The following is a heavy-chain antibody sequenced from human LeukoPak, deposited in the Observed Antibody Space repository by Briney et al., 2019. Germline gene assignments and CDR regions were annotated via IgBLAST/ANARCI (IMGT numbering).Heavy chain of an antibody. CDR3: ARGTHYDFWSGYHYYGMDV. Sequence: GGSLRLSCAASGFTFSSYWMSWVRQAPGKGLEWVANIKQDGSEKYYVDSVKGRFTISRDNAKNSLYLQMNSLRAEDTAVYNCARGTHYDFWSGYHYYGMDVWGQGTTVTVSS. D-gene: IGHD3-3*01. J-gene: IGHJ6*02. V-gene: IGHV3-7*01. CDR1: GFTFSSYW. CDR2: IKQDGSEK.